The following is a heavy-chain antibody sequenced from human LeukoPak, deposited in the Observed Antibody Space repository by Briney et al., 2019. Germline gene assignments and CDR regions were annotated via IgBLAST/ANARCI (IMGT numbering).Heavy chain of an antibody. CDR2: ISYDATKK. CDR1: GFTFSSYG. V-gene: IGHV3-30*03. CDR3: ARNSASDYYFDY. Sequence: GGSLRLSCAASGFTFSSYGMHWVRQAPGKGLEWVAVISYDATKKYYADSVKGRFTISRDNSKNTLYLQMNSLRAEDMAVYYCARNSASDYYFDYWGQGTLVTVSS. D-gene: IGHD2-21*02. J-gene: IGHJ4*02.